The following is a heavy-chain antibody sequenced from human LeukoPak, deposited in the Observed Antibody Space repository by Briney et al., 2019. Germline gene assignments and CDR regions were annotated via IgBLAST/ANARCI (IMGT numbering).Heavy chain of an antibody. D-gene: IGHD6-13*01. CDR1: GGSFSGYY. Sequence: QSSETLSLTCAVYGGSFSGYYWSWIRQPPGKGLEWIGEINHSGSTNYNPSLKSRVTISVDRSKNQFSLKLSSVTAAGTAVYYCASIAAAGTSGMDVWGQGTTVTVSS. CDR3: ASIAAAGTSGMDV. V-gene: IGHV4-34*01. CDR2: INHSGST. J-gene: IGHJ6*02.